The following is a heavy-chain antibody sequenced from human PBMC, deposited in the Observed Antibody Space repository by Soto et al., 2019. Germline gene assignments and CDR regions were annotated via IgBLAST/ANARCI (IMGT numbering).Heavy chain of an antibody. Sequence: GGSLRLSCAASGFTFTSFAVSWVRQAPGKGLEWISSISGSGFKKYYADSVKGRFTISRDNSKSTVYLELNNLSAEDTAVYHCAKNQGVELVPLATVDWFDPWGQGSVVTVSS. D-gene: IGHD1-26*01. CDR2: ISGSGFKK. J-gene: IGHJ5*02. CDR3: AKNQGVELVPLATVDWFDP. CDR1: GFTFTSFA. V-gene: IGHV3-23*01.